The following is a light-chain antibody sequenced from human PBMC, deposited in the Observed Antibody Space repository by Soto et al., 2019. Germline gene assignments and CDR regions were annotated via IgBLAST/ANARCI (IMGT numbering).Light chain of an antibody. CDR3: QQYNSYLYT. J-gene: IGKJ2*01. Sequence: DIQMTQSPSTLSASVGDRVTITCRASQSISSWLAWYQQKPGKAPKLLIYDASSLESGVTSRFSGSGSGTEFTLTISSLQPDDFATYYCQQYNSYLYTFGQGTKLESK. CDR2: DAS. V-gene: IGKV1-5*01. CDR1: QSISSW.